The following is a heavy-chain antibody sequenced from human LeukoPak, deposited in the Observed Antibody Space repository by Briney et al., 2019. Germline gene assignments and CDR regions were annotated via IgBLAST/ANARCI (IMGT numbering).Heavy chain of an antibody. J-gene: IGHJ4*02. CDR2: IRNEVNSYTT. V-gene: IGHV3-72*01. CDR1: GFTSSDHY. Sequence: GGSLRLSCVVSGFTSSDHYIDWARQAPGKGLEWVGRIRNEVNSYTTEYAASVKDRFTISRDDSKNSVWLQMNSLKTEDSAVYYCATSNSNGLSLFDYWGQGTLVTVSS. CDR3: ATSNSNGLSLFDY. D-gene: IGHD6-25*01.